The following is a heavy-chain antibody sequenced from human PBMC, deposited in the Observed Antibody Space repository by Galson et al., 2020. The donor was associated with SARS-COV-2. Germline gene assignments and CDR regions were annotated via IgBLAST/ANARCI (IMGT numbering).Heavy chain of an antibody. CDR1: GYSVSTTNY. Sequence: ESLKISCTVSGYSVSTTNYWGWVRQPPGRGLEWIGSVYPSGTPYYNPSLTRRVTISVDTSKNQFSLRLDSVTAADTALYYCARQGVNMIVLVTVPGWYFDLWGRGTLVTVSS. CDR2: VYPSGTP. D-gene: IGHD3-22*01. J-gene: IGHJ2*01. CDR3: ARQGVNMIVLVTVPGWYFDL. V-gene: IGHV4-38-2*02.